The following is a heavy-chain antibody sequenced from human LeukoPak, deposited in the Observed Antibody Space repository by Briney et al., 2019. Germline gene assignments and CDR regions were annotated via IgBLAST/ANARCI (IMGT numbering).Heavy chain of an antibody. J-gene: IGHJ4*02. CDR3: ARVNRGHLDY. CDR1: GDSLNSYY. D-gene: IGHD3-10*01. Sequence: SETLSLTCSVSGDSLNSYYWTWIRQPPGKGLEWIGNILYSGSTNYNPSLKGRVTMSVDTSKNQFSLHLSSVTVADTAVYYCARVNRGHLDYWGQGIQVTVSS. V-gene: IGHV4-59*01. CDR2: ILYSGST.